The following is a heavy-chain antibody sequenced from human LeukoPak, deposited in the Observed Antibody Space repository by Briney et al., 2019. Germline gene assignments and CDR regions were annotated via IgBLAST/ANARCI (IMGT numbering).Heavy chain of an antibody. J-gene: IGHJ4*02. CDR3: VRARLIRLENFFDY. V-gene: IGHV3-48*03. CDR2: TSRGGSDI. D-gene: IGHD2-21*01. Sequence: GGSLRLSCVTSGFTFSNHEMNWVRQAPGKGLEWVAYTSRGGSDISYADSAKGRFTISSDIASNTLYLQMNSLRVEDTAVYFYVRARLIRLENFFDYWGQGTLVTVSS. CDR1: GFTFSNHE.